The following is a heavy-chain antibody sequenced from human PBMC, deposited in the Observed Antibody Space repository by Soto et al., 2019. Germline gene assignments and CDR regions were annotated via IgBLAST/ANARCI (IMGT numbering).Heavy chain of an antibody. J-gene: IGHJ4*02. CDR2: INHSGST. Sequence: PSETLSLTCAVYGGSFSGYYWSWIRQPPGKGLEWIGEINHSGSTNYNPSLKSRVTISVDTSKNTLYLQMNSLRAEDTAVYYCAKPRDDFWRPWDYWGQGILVTVSS. CDR3: AKPRDDFWRPWDY. D-gene: IGHD3-3*01. CDR1: GGSFSGYY. V-gene: IGHV4-34*01.